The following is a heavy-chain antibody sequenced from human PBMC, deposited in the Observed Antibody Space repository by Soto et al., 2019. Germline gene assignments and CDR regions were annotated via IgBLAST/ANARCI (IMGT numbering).Heavy chain of an antibody. D-gene: IGHD2-2*01. CDR2: ISGSGGST. V-gene: IGHV3-23*01. CDR1: GFTFSSYA. Sequence: GGSLRLSCAASGFTFSSYAMSWVRQAPGKGLEWVSAISGSGGSTYYADYVKGRFTISRDNSKNTLYLQMNSLRAEDTAVYYCAKFPAPSDAFDIWGQGTMVTVSS. J-gene: IGHJ3*02. CDR3: AKFPAPSDAFDI.